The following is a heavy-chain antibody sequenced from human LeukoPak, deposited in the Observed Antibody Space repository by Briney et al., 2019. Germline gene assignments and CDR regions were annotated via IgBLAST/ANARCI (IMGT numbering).Heavy chain of an antibody. CDR1: GGSFSGYY. Sequence: SETLSLTCAVYGGSFSGYYWSWIRQPPGKGLEWIGEINHRGSTNYNPSLKSRVTMSVDTSKNQFSLKLSSVTAADTAVYYCARLVRNYYDSSGYYLPPRTFDYWGQGTLVTVSS. J-gene: IGHJ4*02. CDR3: ARLVRNYYDSSGYYLPPRTFDY. D-gene: IGHD3-22*01. V-gene: IGHV4-34*01. CDR2: INHRGST.